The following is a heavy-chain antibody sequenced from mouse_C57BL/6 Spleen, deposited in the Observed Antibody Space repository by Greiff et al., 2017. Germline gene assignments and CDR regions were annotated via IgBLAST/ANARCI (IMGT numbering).Heavy chain of an antibody. V-gene: IGHV3-6*01. CDR3: AREFPIYDGYPLYAMAY. CDR2: ISYAGST. Sequence: DVQLQQSGPGLVKPSQSLSLTCSVTGYSITSGSSWNWMRQFPGNQLGWVGYISYAGSTNYNPSLKNRISITRDTSTNPFFLKLNSVTTEDTATYYCAREFPIYDGYPLYAMAYWGQGTSVTVSS. D-gene: IGHD2-3*01. J-gene: IGHJ4*01. CDR1: GYSITSGSS.